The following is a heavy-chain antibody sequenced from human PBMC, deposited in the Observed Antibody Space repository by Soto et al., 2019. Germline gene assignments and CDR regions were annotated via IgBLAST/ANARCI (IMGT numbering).Heavy chain of an antibody. D-gene: IGHD5-12*01. CDR1: GFTFSDYY. J-gene: IGHJ6*03. Sequence: GGSLSLSCAASGFTFSDYYMSWIRQAPGKGLEWVSYISSSGSTIYYADSVKGRFTISRDNAKNSLYLQMNSLRAEDTAVYYCARREGYDYAYMDVWGKGTTVTVSS. CDR3: ARREGYDYAYMDV. CDR2: ISSSGSTI. V-gene: IGHV3-11*01.